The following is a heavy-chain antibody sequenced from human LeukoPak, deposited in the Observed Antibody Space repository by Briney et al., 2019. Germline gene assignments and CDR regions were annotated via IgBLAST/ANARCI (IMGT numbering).Heavy chain of an antibody. V-gene: IGHV1-18*01. CDR3: ARGRVTMIGRNQPLGY. J-gene: IGHJ4*02. CDR2: ISAYNGNT. D-gene: IGHD3-22*01. CDR1: GCTFASEG. Sequence: GAAVKVSCKTAGCTFASEGSYWGRQAPGQGLEWMGWISAYNGNTNYAQKLQGRVSMTKDTSTSTAYMELRRLRSDDTAVYYCARGRVTMIGRNQPLGYWGQGTLVTASS.